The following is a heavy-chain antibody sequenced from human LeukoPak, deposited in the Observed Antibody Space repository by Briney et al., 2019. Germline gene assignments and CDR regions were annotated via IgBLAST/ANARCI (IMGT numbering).Heavy chain of an antibody. V-gene: IGHV3-73*01. J-gene: IGHJ5*02. Sequence: GGSLRLSCAASGFTFSGSAMHWVRQASGQGLEWVGRIRSKANRYATAYAASVKGRFTISRDDSKNTAYLQMNSLKTEDTAVYYCTRSPYDYSSHYNWFDPWGQGTLVTVSS. CDR1: GFTFSGSA. D-gene: IGHD4-11*01. CDR3: TRSPYDYSSHYNWFDP. CDR2: IRSKANRYAT.